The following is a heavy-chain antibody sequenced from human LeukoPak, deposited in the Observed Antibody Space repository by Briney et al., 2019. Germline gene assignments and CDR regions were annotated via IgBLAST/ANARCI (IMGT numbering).Heavy chain of an antibody. CDR3: ARDARYFANNWFDP. CDR2: ISSSSSYI. D-gene: IGHD3-9*01. J-gene: IGHJ5*02. CDR1: GFTFSSYS. V-gene: IGHV3-21*01. Sequence: GGSLRLSCAASGFTFSSYSMNWVRQAPGKGQERVSSISSSSSYIYYADSVKGRFTISRDNAKNSLYLQMNSLRAEDTAVYYCARDARYFANNWFDPWGQGTLVTVSS.